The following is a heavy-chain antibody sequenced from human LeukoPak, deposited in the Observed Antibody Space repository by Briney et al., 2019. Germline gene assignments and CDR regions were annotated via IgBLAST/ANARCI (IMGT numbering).Heavy chain of an antibody. CDR3: AKDPPCSGGSCFPPNFDY. CDR2: LSGSGGST. J-gene: IGHJ4*02. Sequence: GGSLRLSCAASGFTFSNYAMSWVRQAPGKGLEWVSTLSGSGGSTYYADSVQGRFTISRDNSNNTLYLQMNSLRAEDTALCYCAKDPPCSGGSCFPPNFDYWGQGTLVTVSS. CDR1: GFTFSNYA. D-gene: IGHD2-15*01. V-gene: IGHV3-23*01.